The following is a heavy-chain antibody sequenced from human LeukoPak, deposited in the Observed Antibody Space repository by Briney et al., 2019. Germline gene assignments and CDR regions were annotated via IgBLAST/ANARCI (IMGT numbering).Heavy chain of an antibody. D-gene: IGHD3-10*01. V-gene: IGHV3-21*01. CDR2: ISTSSSYI. J-gene: IGHJ6*02. CDR1: GFTFSSYT. Sequence: GGSLRLSCAASGFTFSSYTMNWVRQAPGKGLEWVSSISTSSSYIYYADSVKGRFTISRDNAKSSLYLQMNSLRAEDTAVYYCARDGYYGSGTYYYYNGMDAWGQGTTVTVSS. CDR3: ARDGYYGSGTYYYYNGMDA.